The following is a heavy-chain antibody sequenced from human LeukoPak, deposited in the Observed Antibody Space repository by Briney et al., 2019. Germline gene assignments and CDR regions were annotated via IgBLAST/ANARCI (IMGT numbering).Heavy chain of an antibody. D-gene: IGHD6-13*01. Sequence: GGSLRLSCAASGFTFSSYSMNWVRQAPGKGLEWVSSISSSSSYIYYADSVKGRFTISRDNAKNSLYLQMNSLRAEDTAVYYCARLGAPGYSSSWYRYYFDYWGQGTLVTVSS. CDR2: ISSSSSYI. V-gene: IGHV3-21*01. J-gene: IGHJ4*02. CDR3: ARLGAPGYSSSWYRYYFDY. CDR1: GFTFSSYS.